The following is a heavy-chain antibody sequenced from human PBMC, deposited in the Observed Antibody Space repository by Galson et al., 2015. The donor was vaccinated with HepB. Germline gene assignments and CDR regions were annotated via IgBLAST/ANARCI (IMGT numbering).Heavy chain of an antibody. V-gene: IGHV3-21*01. CDR1: GFTFSSYT. D-gene: IGHD4-23*01. CDR2: ISSDSSYI. J-gene: IGHJ4*02. CDR3: ARDGSGNWGGFFDY. Sequence: SLRLSCAASGFTFSSYTINWVRQAPGEGLEWVSSISSDSSYIYYADSVRGRFTISRGNAKNSLNLQMSSLRAEDTAVYYCARDGSGNWGGFFDYWGQGTLVT.